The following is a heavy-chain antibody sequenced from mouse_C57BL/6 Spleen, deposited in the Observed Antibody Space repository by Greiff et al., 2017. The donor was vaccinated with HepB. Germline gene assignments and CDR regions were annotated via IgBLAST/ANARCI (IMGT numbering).Heavy chain of an antibody. CDR3: TTVTTVVGDWYFDV. CDR1: GFNIKDDY. D-gene: IGHD1-1*01. V-gene: IGHV14-4*01. J-gene: IGHJ1*03. CDR2: IDPENGDT. Sequence: VQLQQSGAELVRPGASVKSSCTASGFNIKDDYMHWVKQRPEQGLEWIGWIDPENGDTEYASKFQGKATITADTSSNTAYLQLSSLTSEDTAVYYCTTVTTVVGDWYFDVWGTGTTVTVSS.